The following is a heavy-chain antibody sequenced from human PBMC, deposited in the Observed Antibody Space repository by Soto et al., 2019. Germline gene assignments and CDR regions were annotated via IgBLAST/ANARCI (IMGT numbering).Heavy chain of an antibody. J-gene: IGHJ3*02. CDR1: GGSSSDCY. CDR3: ARPQDFGADGALNI. V-gene: IGHV4-4*07. Sequence: QVQLQESGPGLVNPSATLSLICTVAGGSSSDCYGSWIRQPAGKGLEWIGRIHTSGSTNINPSLKSRVSLSVDTSRNQLSRALTSVTAADTAAYYCARPQDFGADGALNICGQGTVVTVSS. D-gene: IGHD3-10*01. CDR2: IHTSGST.